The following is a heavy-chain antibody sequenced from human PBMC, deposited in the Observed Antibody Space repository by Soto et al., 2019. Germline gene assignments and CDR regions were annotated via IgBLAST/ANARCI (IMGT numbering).Heavy chain of an antibody. CDR2: IYYSGST. Sequence: SETLSLTCTVSGGSISSGGYYWSWIRQHPGKGLEWIGYIYYSGSTYYNPSLKSRVTISVDTSKNQFSLKLSSVTAADTAVYYCHRYSSSERMWGLDAFNIWGQGTMVTVSS. J-gene: IGHJ3*02. CDR1: GGSISSGGYY. V-gene: IGHV4-31*03. D-gene: IGHD6-6*01. CDR3: HRYSSSERMWGLDAFNI.